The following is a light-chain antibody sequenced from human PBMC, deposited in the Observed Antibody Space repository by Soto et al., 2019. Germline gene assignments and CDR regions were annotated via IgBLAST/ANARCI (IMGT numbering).Light chain of an antibody. CDR1: QSVSSY. Sequence: EIVLTQSPATLSLSPGERSTVSCMASQSVSSYLAWYQQKPGQAPRLLIYAASRRATGIPARFGGSGSGTDFTLTISSLEPEDFAVYYCQQRSSWPWTFGQRTKVDI. CDR3: QQRSSWPWT. J-gene: IGKJ1*01. V-gene: IGKV3-11*01. CDR2: AAS.